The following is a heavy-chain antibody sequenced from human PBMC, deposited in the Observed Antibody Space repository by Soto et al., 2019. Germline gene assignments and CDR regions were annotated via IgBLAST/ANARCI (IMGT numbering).Heavy chain of an antibody. Sequence: ESGGGVVQPGRSLRLSCAASGFTFSSYGMHWVRQAPGKGLEWVAVISYDGSNKYYADSVKGRFTISRDNSKNTLYLQMNSLRAEDTAVYYCAKDRYYYDSSGYYGFDYWGQGTLVTVSS. V-gene: IGHV3-30*18. CDR2: ISYDGSNK. CDR3: AKDRYYYDSSGYYGFDY. CDR1: GFTFSSYG. D-gene: IGHD3-22*01. J-gene: IGHJ4*02.